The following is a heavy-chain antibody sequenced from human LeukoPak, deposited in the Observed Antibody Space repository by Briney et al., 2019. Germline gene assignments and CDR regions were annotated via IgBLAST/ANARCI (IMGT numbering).Heavy chain of an antibody. CDR3: ARGPSGYYYG. V-gene: IGHV4-4*07. J-gene: IGHJ4*02. CDR1: GGFISSYL. Sequence: SETLSLTCTVSGGFISSYLWSWIRQPAGEGLEWIGRIYTRGVSDYNPSLKSRVTMSPVTSKNQFYLKIASVTAADTSVFYCARGPSGYYYGWGQGILVTVSS. CDR2: IYTRGVS. D-gene: IGHD3-22*01.